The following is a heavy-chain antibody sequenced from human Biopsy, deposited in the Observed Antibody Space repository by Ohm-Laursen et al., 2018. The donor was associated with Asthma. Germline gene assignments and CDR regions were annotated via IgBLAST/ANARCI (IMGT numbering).Heavy chain of an antibody. D-gene: IGHD4-11*01. J-gene: IGHJ4*02. CDR2: VSYDGGVA. V-gene: IGHV3-30*18. Sequence: SLRLSCSASGFVLRSHAMHWVRQAPGKGLEWVAVVSYDGGVAHYADSMKGRFTISRDNAKSTLYLQMNRLRTDDTAVYYCAKRGDYSDLTDFDLWGQGTLVTVSS. CDR1: GFVLRSHA. CDR3: AKRGDYSDLTDFDL.